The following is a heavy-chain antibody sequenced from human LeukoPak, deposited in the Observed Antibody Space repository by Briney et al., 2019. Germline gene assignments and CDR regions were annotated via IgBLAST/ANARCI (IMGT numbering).Heavy chain of an antibody. D-gene: IGHD1-14*01. V-gene: IGHV3-48*01. J-gene: IGHJ3*02. CDR2: ISSSSGTI. CDR3: AKSRAPTADPDAFDI. CDR1: GFTLSSYG. Sequence: GGSLRLSCAASGFTLSSYGMNWVRQAPGKGLEWVSYISSSSGTIYYADSVKGRFTISRDNSKNSLYLQMNSLRAEDTAVYYCAKSRAPTADPDAFDIWGQGTMVTVSS.